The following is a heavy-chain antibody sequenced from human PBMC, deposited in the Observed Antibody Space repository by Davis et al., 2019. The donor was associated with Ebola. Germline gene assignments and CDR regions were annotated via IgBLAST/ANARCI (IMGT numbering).Heavy chain of an antibody. Sequence: GSLRLSCIVSGSSINSYYWGWIRQPPGKGLEWIGYIYYNGSTNYNPSLKSRITISIDTSKTQFSLNLSSVTAADTAMYYCARSSYSSSSLLDPWGQGTLVTVSS. CDR3: ARSSYSSSSLLDP. D-gene: IGHD6-6*01. V-gene: IGHV4-59*08. J-gene: IGHJ5*02. CDR2: IYYNGST. CDR1: GSSINSYY.